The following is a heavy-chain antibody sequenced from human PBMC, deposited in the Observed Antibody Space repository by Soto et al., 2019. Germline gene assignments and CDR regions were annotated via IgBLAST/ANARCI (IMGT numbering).Heavy chain of an antibody. Sequence: SETLSLTCAVSGGSISSSNWWSWVRQPPGKGLEWIGEIYHSGSTNYNPSLKSRVTISVDKSKNQFSLKLSSVTAADTAVYYCASRLGSSWYWFDPWGQGTLVTVSS. CDR3: ASRLGSSWYWFDP. D-gene: IGHD6-13*01. V-gene: IGHV4-4*02. CDR1: GGSISSSNW. CDR2: IYHSGST. J-gene: IGHJ5*02.